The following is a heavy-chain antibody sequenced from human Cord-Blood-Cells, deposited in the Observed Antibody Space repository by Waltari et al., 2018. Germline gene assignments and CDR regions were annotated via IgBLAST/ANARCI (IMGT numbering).Heavy chain of an antibody. V-gene: IGHV3-30*18. Sequence: QVQLVESGGGVVQPGRTLRLSCAASGFTFSSHGMHWCRQAPGKGLEWVAVISYDGSNKYYADAVKGRFTISRDNSKNTLYLQMNSLRAEDTAVYYCAKEAGGDAFDIWGQGTMVTVSS. CDR3: AKEAGGDAFDI. CDR1: GFTFSSHG. D-gene: IGHD1-26*01. J-gene: IGHJ3*02. CDR2: ISYDGSNK.